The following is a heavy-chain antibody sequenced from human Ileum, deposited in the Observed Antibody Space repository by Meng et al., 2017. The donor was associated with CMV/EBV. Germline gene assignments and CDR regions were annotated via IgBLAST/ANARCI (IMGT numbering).Heavy chain of an antibody. CDR3: AKDVYSYGPRGSDY. D-gene: IGHD5-18*01. CDR2: ISGSGGST. V-gene: IGHV3-23*01. J-gene: IGHJ4*02. Sequence: GGSLRLSCAASGFSFNNYAINWVRQAPGQGLAWVSTISGSGGSTFYADSVRGRFTVSRDNSKNTLYLQMNSLRVEDTAVYYCAKDVYSYGPRGSDYWGLGTLVTVSS. CDR1: GFSFNNYA.